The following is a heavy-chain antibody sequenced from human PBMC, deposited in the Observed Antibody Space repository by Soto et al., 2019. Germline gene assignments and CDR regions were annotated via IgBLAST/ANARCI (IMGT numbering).Heavy chain of an antibody. CDR1: GYTFTGYY. Sequence: VSCKASGYTFTGYYMHWVRQAPGQGLEWMGWINPNSGGTNYAQKFQGRVTMTRDTSISTAYMELSRLRSDDTAVYYCARPSRYYYGSGSYSPVDYWGQGTLVTVSS. D-gene: IGHD3-10*01. CDR2: INPNSGGT. J-gene: IGHJ4*02. CDR3: ARPSRYYYGSGSYSPVDY. V-gene: IGHV1-2*02.